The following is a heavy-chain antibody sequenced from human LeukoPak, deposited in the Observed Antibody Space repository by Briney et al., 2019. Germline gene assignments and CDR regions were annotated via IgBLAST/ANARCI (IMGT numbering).Heavy chain of an antibody. CDR2: ISGSGNDI. Sequence: GGSLRLSCATSGFIFSGYYMSWIRQAPGKGLEWVSYISGSGNDISYADSVKGRFTISRDKAKGSLYLQMNSLRAADTAVYYCGTHAGRTGSDDWGQGTLITVSS. CDR1: GFIFSGYY. V-gene: IGHV3-11*01. D-gene: IGHD3/OR15-3a*01. J-gene: IGHJ4*02. CDR3: GTHAGRTGSDD.